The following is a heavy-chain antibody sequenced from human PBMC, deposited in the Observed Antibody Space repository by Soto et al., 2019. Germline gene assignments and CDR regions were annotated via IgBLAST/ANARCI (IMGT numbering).Heavy chain of an antibody. Sequence: GGSLRLSCTTSGFTFGDYALSWVRQAPGKGLEWVGFIRRNAYGGTTDYAASVKGRFTISRDDSKSIAYLQMNSLRTEDTALYYCTRASSLDFDLWGQGNLVTVSS. J-gene: IGHJ4*02. CDR1: GFTFGDYA. CDR2: IRRNAYGGTT. CDR3: TRASSLDFDL. D-gene: IGHD3-16*01. V-gene: IGHV3-49*04.